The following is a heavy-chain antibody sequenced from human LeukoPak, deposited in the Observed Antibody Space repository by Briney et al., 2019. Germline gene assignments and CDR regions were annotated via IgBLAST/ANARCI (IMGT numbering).Heavy chain of an antibody. V-gene: IGHV4-59*01. J-gene: IGHJ4*02. CDR2: IYYSGST. CDR1: GGSISSYY. CDR3: AKGRSLRRDGYNSAYFDY. D-gene: IGHD5-24*01. Sequence: SETLSLTCTVSGGSISSYYWSWIRQPPGKGLEWIGYIYYSGSTNYNPSLKSRVTISVDTSKNQFSLKLSSVTAADTAVYYCAKGRSLRRDGYNSAYFDYWGQGTLVTVSS.